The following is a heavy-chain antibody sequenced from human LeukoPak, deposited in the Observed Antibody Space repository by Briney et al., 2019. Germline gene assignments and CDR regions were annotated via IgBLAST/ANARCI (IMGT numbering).Heavy chain of an antibody. CDR1: GGTFSSYA. J-gene: IGHJ4*02. Sequence: SVKVSCKASGGTFSSYAISWVRQAPGQGLEWMGRIIPILGIANYAQKFQGRVTITADKSTSTAYMELSSLRSEDTAVYYCARDRGYSYGSTLDYWGQGTLVTVSS. CDR3: ARDRGYSYGSTLDY. V-gene: IGHV1-69*04. D-gene: IGHD5-18*01. CDR2: IIPILGIA.